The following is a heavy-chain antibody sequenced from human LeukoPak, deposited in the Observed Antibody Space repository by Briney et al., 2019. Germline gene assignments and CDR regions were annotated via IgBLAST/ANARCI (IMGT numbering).Heavy chain of an antibody. CDR1: GYTFTSYY. CDR2: INPSGGST. CDR3: ARAHCSSTSCYDGDPNWFDP. J-gene: IGHJ5*02. V-gene: IGHV1-46*01. Sequence: ASVKVSCKASGYTFTSYYMHWVRQAPGQGLEWMGIINPSGGSTSYARKFQGRVTMTRDMSTSTVYMELSSLRSEDTAVYYCARAHCSSTSCYDGDPNWFDPWGQGTLVTVSS. D-gene: IGHD2-2*01.